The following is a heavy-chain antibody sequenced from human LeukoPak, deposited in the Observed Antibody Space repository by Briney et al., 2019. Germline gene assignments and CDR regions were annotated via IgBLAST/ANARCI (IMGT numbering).Heavy chain of an antibody. V-gene: IGHV3-21*05. CDR3: ARDQNHYYGSGSYYRRGMPDY. CDR1: GFSFGFNTYG. D-gene: IGHD3-10*01. Sequence: GGSLRLSCVASGFSFGFNTYGMQWVRQAPGKGLEWVSYISSSSSYTNYADSVKGRFTISRDNAKNSLYLQMNSLRAEDTAVYYCARDQNHYYGSGSYYRRGMPDYWGQGTLVTVSS. CDR2: ISSSSSYT. J-gene: IGHJ4*02.